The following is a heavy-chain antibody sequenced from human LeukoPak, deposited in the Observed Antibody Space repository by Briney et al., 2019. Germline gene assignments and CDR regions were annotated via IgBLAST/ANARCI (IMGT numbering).Heavy chain of an antibody. J-gene: IGHJ6*02. Sequence: GGSLRLSCAASGFTFSSYDMHWVRQATGKGLEWVSAIGTAGDTYYPGSVKGRFTISRENAKNSLYLQMNSLRAGDTAVYYRARSYSSSWHQAYYYYYGMDVWGQGTTVTVSS. CDR3: ARSYSSSWHQAYYYYYGMDV. CDR1: GFTFSSYD. CDR2: IGTAGDT. V-gene: IGHV3-13*01. D-gene: IGHD6-13*01.